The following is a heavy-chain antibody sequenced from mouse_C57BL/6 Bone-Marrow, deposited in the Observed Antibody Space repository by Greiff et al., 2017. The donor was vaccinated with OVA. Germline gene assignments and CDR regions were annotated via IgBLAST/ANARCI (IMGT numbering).Heavy chain of an antibody. CDR1: GYTFTGYW. D-gene: IGHD2-1*01. V-gene: IGHV1-9*01. CDR2: ILPGSGST. Sequence: VMLVESGAELMKPGASVKLSCKATGYTFTGYWIEWVKQRPGHGLEWIGEILPGSGSTNYNEKFKGKATFTADTSSNTAYMQLSSLTTEDSAIYYCASSRPIYYGNYYFDYWGQGTTLTVSS. CDR3: ASSRPIYYGNYYFDY. J-gene: IGHJ2*01.